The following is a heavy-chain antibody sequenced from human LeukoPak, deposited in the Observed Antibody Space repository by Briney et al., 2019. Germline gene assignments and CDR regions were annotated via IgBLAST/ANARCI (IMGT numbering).Heavy chain of an antibody. D-gene: IGHD5-18*01. Sequence: GGSLRLSCAASGFTFSSYGMHWVRQAPGKGLEWVAVISYDGSNKYYADSVKGRFTISRDNSKNTLYLQMNSLRAEDTAVYYCAKAGVDTAMALDYWGQGTLATVSS. J-gene: IGHJ4*02. CDR3: AKAGVDTAMALDY. CDR1: GFTFSSYG. V-gene: IGHV3-30*18. CDR2: ISYDGSNK.